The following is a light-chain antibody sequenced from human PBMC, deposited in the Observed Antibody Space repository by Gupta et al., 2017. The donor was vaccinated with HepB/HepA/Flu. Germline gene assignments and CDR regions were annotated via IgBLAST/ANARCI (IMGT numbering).Light chain of an antibody. CDR2: DVS. V-gene: IGLV2-14*03. CDR3: SSYTIIITWV. CDR1: SSDVGGYNY. Sequence: QSALTQPASVSGSPGQSITISCTGTSSDVGGYNYVSWYQQHPGKAPKLMIYDVSNRPSGVTNRFSGSKSGNTASLTIYGLQAEDEADYYCSSYTIIITWVFGGGTKLTVL. J-gene: IGLJ3*02.